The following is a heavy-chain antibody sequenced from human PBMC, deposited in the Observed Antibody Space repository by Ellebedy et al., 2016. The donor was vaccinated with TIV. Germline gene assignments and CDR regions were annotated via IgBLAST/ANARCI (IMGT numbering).Heavy chain of an antibody. J-gene: IGHJ4*02. CDR2: IYPGDSDT. CDR1: GYSFTSYW. CDR3: ARLRMGTSLYYFDY. Sequence: GGSLRLXXKGSGYSFTSYWIGWVRPMPGKGLEWMGIIYPGDSDTRYSPSFQGQVTISADKSISTAYLQWSSLKASDTAMYYCARLRMGTSLYYFDYWGQGTLVTVSS. D-gene: IGHD2-2*01. V-gene: IGHV5-51*01.